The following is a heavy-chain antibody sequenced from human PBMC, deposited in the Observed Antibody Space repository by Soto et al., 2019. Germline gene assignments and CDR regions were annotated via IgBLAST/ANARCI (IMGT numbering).Heavy chain of an antibody. Sequence: QVQLVESGGGVVQPGRSLRLSCAASGFTFSSYAMHWVRQAPGKGLEWVAVISYDGSNKYYADSVKGRFTISRDNSKNXXYXQXXSLRAEDTAVYYCARDRGDYVWGSYRYPGTLYFDYWGQGTLVTVSS. CDR2: ISYDGSNK. V-gene: IGHV3-30-3*01. J-gene: IGHJ4*02. CDR3: ARDRGDYVWGSYRYPGTLYFDY. D-gene: IGHD3-16*02. CDR1: GFTFSSYA.